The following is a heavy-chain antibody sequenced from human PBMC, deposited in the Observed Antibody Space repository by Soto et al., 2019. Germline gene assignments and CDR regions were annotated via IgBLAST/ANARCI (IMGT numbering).Heavy chain of an antibody. CDR2: IIPILGIA. Sequence: QVQLVQSGAEVNKPGSSVKVSCKASGGTFSSYTISWVRQAPGQGLEWMGRIIPILGIANYAQKFQGRVTITADKSTSTAYMELSSLRSEDTAVYYCASITDCGGDCYSGEYFQHWGQGTLVTVSS. D-gene: IGHD2-21*01. CDR1: GGTFSSYT. J-gene: IGHJ1*01. CDR3: ASITDCGGDCYSGEYFQH. V-gene: IGHV1-69*02.